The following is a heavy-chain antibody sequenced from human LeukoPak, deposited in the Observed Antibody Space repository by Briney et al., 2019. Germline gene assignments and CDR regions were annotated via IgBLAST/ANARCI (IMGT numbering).Heavy chain of an antibody. CDR2: INNTIGTI. D-gene: IGHD1-26*01. Sequence: GGSLRLSCAASGFTFSDYYMTWIRQAPGKGLEWVAYINNTIGTIYYADSVKGRFTISRDNAKNSLYLQMNSLRAEDTAVYYCASSTVVGATRWGQGTLVTVSS. V-gene: IGHV3-11*04. CDR1: GFTFSDYY. J-gene: IGHJ4*02. CDR3: ASSTVVGATR.